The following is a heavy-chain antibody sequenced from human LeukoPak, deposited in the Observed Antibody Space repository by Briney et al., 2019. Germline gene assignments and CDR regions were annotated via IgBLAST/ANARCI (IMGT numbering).Heavy chain of an antibody. D-gene: IGHD2-15*01. CDR3: ARALGSGRRHDSFDI. V-gene: IGHV3-64*01. Sequence: GWSLRLSCPASGFTFSSYWMHWVRQPPGKELEYVSAINIIGGPPYFANSVKGRFTISRENSNKPLFPQLGSLSAEDMAVYFRARALGSGRRHDSFDIWGQGTIVTVSS. J-gene: IGHJ3*02. CDR1: GFTFSSYW. CDR2: INIIGGPP.